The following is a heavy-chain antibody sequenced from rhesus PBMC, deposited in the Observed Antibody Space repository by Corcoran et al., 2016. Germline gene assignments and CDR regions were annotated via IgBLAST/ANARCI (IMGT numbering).Heavy chain of an antibody. CDR2: IYGSAEST. D-gene: IGHD5-42*01. J-gene: IGHJ4*01. Sequence: QVQLQESGPGLVKPSETLSLTCAASGGSISGYYWSWIRQPPGKGLEWIGRIYGSAESTHYNPPLKSRVTISTDTSKNQFSLKLSSVTAADTAGYYCARPGGRDYWGQGVLVTVSS. CDR3: ARPGGRDY. V-gene: IGHV4-160*01. CDR1: GGSISGYY.